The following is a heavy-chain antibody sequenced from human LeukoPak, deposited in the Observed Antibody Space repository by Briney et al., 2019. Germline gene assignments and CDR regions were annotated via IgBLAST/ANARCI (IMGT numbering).Heavy chain of an antibody. J-gene: IGHJ4*02. V-gene: IGHV4-30-4*08. CDR1: GGSISSGDYY. CDR2: IYYSGST. Sequence: PSETLSLTCTVSGGSISSGDYYWSWIRQPPGKGLEWIGYIYYSGSTYYNPSLKSRVTISVDTSKNQFSLKLSSVTAADTAVYYCARVGGDYGGDRLSYYFDYWGQGTLVTVSS. D-gene: IGHD4-23*01. CDR3: ARVGGDYGGDRLSYYFDY.